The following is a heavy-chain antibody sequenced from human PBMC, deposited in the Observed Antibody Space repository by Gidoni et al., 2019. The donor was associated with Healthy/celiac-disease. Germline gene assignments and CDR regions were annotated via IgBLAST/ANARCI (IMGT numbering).Heavy chain of an antibody. D-gene: IGHD3-22*01. J-gene: IGHJ5*02. Sequence: QVQLQESGPGLVKPSETLSLTCTVSGGSISSYYWSWIRQPPGKGLEWIGYIYYSGSTNYNPSLKSRVTISVDTSKNQFSLKLSSVTAADTAAYYCARDRSGYYYDWFDPWGQGTLVTVSS. CDR1: GGSISSYY. V-gene: IGHV4-59*01. CDR2: IYYSGST. CDR3: ARDRSGYYYDWFDP.